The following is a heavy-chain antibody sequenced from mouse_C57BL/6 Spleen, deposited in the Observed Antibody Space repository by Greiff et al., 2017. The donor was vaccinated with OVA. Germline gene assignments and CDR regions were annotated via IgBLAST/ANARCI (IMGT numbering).Heavy chain of an antibody. CDR2: FYPGSGSI. D-gene: IGHD1-1*01. J-gene: IGHJ2*01. V-gene: IGHV1-62-2*01. CDR1: GYTFTEYT. Sequence: VKLQESGAELVKPGASVKLSCKASGYTFTEYTIHWVKQRSGQGLEWIGWFYPGSGSIKYNEKFKDKATLTADKSSSTVYMELSRLTSEDSAVYVCERHENYGSSFYYFDYWGQGTTLTVSS. CDR3: ERHENYGSSFYYFDY.